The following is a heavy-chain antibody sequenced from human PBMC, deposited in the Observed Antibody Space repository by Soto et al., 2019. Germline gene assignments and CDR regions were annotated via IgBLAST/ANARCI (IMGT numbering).Heavy chain of an antibody. J-gene: IGHJ5*02. V-gene: IGHV4-4*07. CDR1: GGSITDYS. Sequence: SETLSLTCTVSGGSITDYSWVWIRQPAGKGLEWIGRIFSSGSTNYNPSLKGRITMSLDTSKNQFSLKLNSATATDTAVYFCARDQGVVVTADNWFDPWCQGILVTVSS. CDR3: ARDQGVVVTADNWFDP. CDR2: IFSSGST. D-gene: IGHD2-21*02.